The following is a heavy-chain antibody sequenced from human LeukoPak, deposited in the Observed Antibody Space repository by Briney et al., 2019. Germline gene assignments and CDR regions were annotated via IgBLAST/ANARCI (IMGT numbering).Heavy chain of an antibody. V-gene: IGHV4-59*08. D-gene: IGHD5-18*01. CDR3: ARHRGYSYGTNRKFDY. CDR1: GGSISSYY. CDR2: IYYSGST. Sequence: PSETLSLTCTVSGGSISSYYWSWIRQPPGKGLEWIGYIYYSGSTNYNPSLKSRVTISVDTSKNQFSLKLSSVTAADTAVYYCARHRGYSYGTNRKFDYWGQGTLVTVSS. J-gene: IGHJ4*02.